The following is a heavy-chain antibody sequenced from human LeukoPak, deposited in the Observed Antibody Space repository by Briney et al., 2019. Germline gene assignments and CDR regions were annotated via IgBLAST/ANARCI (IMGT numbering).Heavy chain of an antibody. D-gene: IGHD6-19*01. CDR2: INPNSGGT. CDR1: GYTFTGYY. V-gene: IGHV1-2*02. J-gene: IGHJ3*02. Sequence: LGASVKVSCKASGYTFTGYYMHWVRQAPGQGLEWMGWINPNSGGTNYAQKFQGRVTMTRDTSISTAYLDLRRLTSDDTAVYYCARESLDPLTVGGTTTNAFDIWGQGTMVTVSS. CDR3: ARESLDPLTVGGTTTNAFDI.